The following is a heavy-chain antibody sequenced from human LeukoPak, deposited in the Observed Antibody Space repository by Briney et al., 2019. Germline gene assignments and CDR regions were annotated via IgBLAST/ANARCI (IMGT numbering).Heavy chain of an antibody. CDR2: INHSGST. D-gene: IGHD3-16*02. Sequence: PSETLSLTCAVYGGSFSGYYWSWIRQPPGKGLEWIGEINHSGSTNYNPSLKSRVTISVDTSKNQFSLKLSTVTAADTAVYYCARGGNIYDYVWGSYRSNSFDYWGQGTLVTVSS. V-gene: IGHV4-34*01. CDR3: ARGGNIYDYVWGSYRSNSFDY. CDR1: GGSFSGYY. J-gene: IGHJ4*02.